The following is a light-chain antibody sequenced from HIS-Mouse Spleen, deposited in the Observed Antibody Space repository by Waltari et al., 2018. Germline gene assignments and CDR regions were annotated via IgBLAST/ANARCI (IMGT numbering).Light chain of an antibody. V-gene: IGLV3-10*01. CDR3: YSTDSSGNHRV. CDR1: ALPKKY. J-gene: IGLJ2*01. CDR2: EDR. Sequence: SYELTQPPSVSVSPGQTARITCSGDALPKKYAYWYQQKSGQAPVLVIYEDRKRPSGIPCGFSGSSSGTMATLTISGAQVEDEADYYCYSTDSSGNHRVFGGGTKLTVL.